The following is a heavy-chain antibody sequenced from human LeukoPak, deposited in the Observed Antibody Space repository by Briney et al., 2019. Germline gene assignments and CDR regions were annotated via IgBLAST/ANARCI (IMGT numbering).Heavy chain of an antibody. D-gene: IGHD6-19*01. CDR1: GGSISSSNYF. V-gene: IGHV4-39*01. CDR2: ISYSGNT. CDR3: ARGLGEQWLYYYYGMDV. Sequence: SEALSLTCSVSGGSISSSNYFWGWVRQPPGKGLEWIGIISYSGNTYYNPSLNSRVTIFADTSKNQFSLQLNSVTPEDTAVYYCARGLGEQWLYYYYGMDVWGQGTTVTVSS. J-gene: IGHJ6*02.